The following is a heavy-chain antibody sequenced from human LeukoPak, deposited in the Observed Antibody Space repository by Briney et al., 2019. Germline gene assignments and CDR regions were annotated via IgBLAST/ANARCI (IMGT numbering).Heavy chain of an antibody. CDR3: AKGSWWYY. V-gene: IGHV3-30*18. D-gene: IGHD2-8*02. CDR1: GFTFSSYG. Sequence: GGSLRLSCAASGFTFSSYGMHWVRQAPGKGLEWVAVISYDGSNKYYADSVKGRFTISRDNSKNTLYLQMNSLRAEDTAVYYCAKGSWWYYWGQGTLVTVSS. CDR2: ISYDGSNK. J-gene: IGHJ4*02.